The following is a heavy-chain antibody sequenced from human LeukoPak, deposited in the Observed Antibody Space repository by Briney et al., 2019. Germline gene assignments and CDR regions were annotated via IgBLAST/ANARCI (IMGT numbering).Heavy chain of an antibody. D-gene: IGHD4-11*01. J-gene: IGHJ2*01. V-gene: IGHV3-66*01. Sequence: GGSLRLSCAASGFTVRDNYMSWVRQAPGKGLEWVSLIYSGGNTFYPDSVRGRFTISRDDSKNTQSLQMNSLRAEDTAVYYCARAVTTGYFDLWGRGTLVTVSS. CDR1: GFTVRDNY. CDR2: IYSGGNT. CDR3: ARAVTTGYFDL.